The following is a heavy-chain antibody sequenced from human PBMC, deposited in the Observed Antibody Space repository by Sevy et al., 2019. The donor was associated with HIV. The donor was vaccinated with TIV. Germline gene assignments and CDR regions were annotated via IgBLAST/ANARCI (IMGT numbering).Heavy chain of an antibody. D-gene: IGHD1-26*01. CDR2: IYYNDHI. CDR1: GGSITSLY. V-gene: IGHV4-59*08. CDR3: AGENAWGRGYS. Sequence: SETLSLTCTVSGGSITSLYWNSIRQPPGKGLEWIANIYYNDHINYNPSLKSRVTLSLDTSKNQFSLRLSSVTAADTAMYYCAGENAWGRGYSWGQGTLVTVSS. J-gene: IGHJ4*02.